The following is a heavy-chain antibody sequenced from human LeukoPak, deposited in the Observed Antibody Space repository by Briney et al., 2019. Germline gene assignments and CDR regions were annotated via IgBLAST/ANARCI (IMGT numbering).Heavy chain of an antibody. V-gene: IGHV1-8*03. D-gene: IGHD2-2*01. Sequence: ASVKVSCKASGYTFTSYDINWVLQATGQGLEWMGWMNPNSGNTGYAQKFQGRVTITRNTSISTAYMELSSLRSEDTAVYYCARGLVVVPAAMVYWGQGTLVTVSS. J-gene: IGHJ4*02. CDR2: MNPNSGNT. CDR1: GYTFTSYD. CDR3: ARGLVVVPAAMVY.